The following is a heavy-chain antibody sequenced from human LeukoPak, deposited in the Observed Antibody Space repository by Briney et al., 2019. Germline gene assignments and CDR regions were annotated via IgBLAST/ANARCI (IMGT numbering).Heavy chain of an antibody. J-gene: IGHJ4*01. CDR1: GFIFSDSA. V-gene: IGHV3-73*01. CDR3: TSPAHDFDFWSGYYSV. D-gene: IGHD3-3*01. Sequence: GGSLRLSCTVSGFIFSDSAIHWVRQAAGKGLEWVGRIRSKANSDETAYAATVKGRFTISRDDSKDTAYLQMHSLKPEDTAVYHCTSPAHDFDFWSGYYSVWGRGAQVTVSS. CDR2: IRSKANSDET.